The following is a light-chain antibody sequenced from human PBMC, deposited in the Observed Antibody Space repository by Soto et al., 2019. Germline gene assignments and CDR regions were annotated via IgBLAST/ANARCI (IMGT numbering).Light chain of an antibody. CDR1: SSDVGGYNY. Sequence: QSVLTPPASASGSPGQSITLSRPGTSSDVGGYNYVSWYQQHPGKAPKLMIYDVSNRPSGVSNRFSGSKSGNTASLTISGLQAEDEADYYCSSYTSSSTLYVFGTGTKVTVL. CDR2: DVS. CDR3: SSYTSSSTLYV. V-gene: IGLV2-14*01. J-gene: IGLJ1*01.